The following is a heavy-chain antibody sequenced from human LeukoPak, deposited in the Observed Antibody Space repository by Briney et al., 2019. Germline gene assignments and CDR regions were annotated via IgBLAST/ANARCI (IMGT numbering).Heavy chain of an antibody. Sequence: SETLSLTCTVSGGSISSGSYYWSWIRQPAGKGLEWIGRIYTSGSTNYNPSLKSRVTISVDTSKNQFSLKLSSVTAADTAVYYCARVYPQGNDYGDYGDYYYYMDVWGKGTTVTVSS. CDR1: GGSISSGSYY. CDR2: IYTSGST. J-gene: IGHJ6*03. CDR3: ARVYPQGNDYGDYGDYYYYMDV. D-gene: IGHD4-17*01. V-gene: IGHV4-61*02.